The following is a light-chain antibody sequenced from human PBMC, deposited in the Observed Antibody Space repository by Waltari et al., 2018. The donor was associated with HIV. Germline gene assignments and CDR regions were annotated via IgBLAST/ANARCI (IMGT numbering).Light chain of an antibody. V-gene: IGLV1-44*01. CDR1: SSNIGRHP. Sequence: QPVLTQPPSASGTPGQRVIIPCSGSSSNIGRHPVSWYQHLPGATPTLLIFGNNQRSSGVPDRFSGSKSATSASLAISGLRSVDEADYSCVAWDDSLDGPVFGGGTKLTVL. CDR3: VAWDDSLDGPV. CDR2: GNN. J-gene: IGLJ2*01.